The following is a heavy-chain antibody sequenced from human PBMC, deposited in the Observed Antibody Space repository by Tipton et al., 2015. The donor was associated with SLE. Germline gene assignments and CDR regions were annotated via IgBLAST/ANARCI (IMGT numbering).Heavy chain of an antibody. CDR1: DGSISDYY. CDR2: MYASGST. D-gene: IGHD6-19*01. CDR3: ARDSRTVAGTFDS. V-gene: IGHV4-4*07. Sequence: TLSLTCTVSDGSISDYYWTWIRQPAGEGLEWIGRMYASGSTNYNPSLRSRAAMSVDTSKSHFSLKLTSVTAADTAVYYCARDSRTVAGTFDSWGQGSLVIVS. J-gene: IGHJ4*02.